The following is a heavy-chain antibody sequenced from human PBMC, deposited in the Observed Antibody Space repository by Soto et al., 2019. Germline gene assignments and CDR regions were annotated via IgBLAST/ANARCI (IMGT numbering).Heavy chain of an antibody. D-gene: IGHD3-16*02. J-gene: IGHJ4*02. V-gene: IGHV3-11*04. CDR2: ISSSGSTI. CDR1: GFTFSDYY. CDR3: ARGPYDYVWGSDPPHVDY. Sequence: QVPLVESGGGLVKPGGSLRLSCAASGFTFSDYYMSWIRQAPGKGLEWVSYISSSGSTIYYADSVKGRFTIPRDNFQNSHYLQTNILSAGDTAVYCCARGPYDYVWGSDPPHVDYCGQVSLVTVSS.